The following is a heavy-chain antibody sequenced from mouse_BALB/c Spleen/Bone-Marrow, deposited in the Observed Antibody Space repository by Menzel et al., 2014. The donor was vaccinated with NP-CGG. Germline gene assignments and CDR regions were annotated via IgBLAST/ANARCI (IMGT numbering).Heavy chain of an antibody. CDR1: GYTFTSYT. J-gene: IGHJ2*01. CDR2: FNPSSGYT. D-gene: IGHD1-1*01. V-gene: IGHV1-4*01. CDR3: ATRYYGSTFDY. Sequence: VQLQQSGAELARPGASVKMSCKASGYTFTSYTMHWVNQRPGQGLEWIGYFNPSSGYTNYNQKFKDKATLTADKSSXTAYNQLSSLTSEDSAVYYCATRYYGSTFDYWGQGTTLTVSS.